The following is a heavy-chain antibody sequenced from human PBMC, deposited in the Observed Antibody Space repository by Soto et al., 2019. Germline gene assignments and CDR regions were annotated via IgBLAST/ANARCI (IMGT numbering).Heavy chain of an antibody. D-gene: IGHD2-8*02. V-gene: IGHV4-39*01. CDR3: ARQVTGLTGYAYDI. Sequence: SETLSLTCAVSGGSISSGGYYWAWIRQSPGKGLEWIGTIFYSGGTFYTPSLKSRVTMSVDTSNNQFSLKLSSVTVADTAVYYCARQVTGLTGYAYDIWGQGTMVTVSS. J-gene: IGHJ3*02. CDR2: IFYSGGT. CDR1: GGSISSGGYY.